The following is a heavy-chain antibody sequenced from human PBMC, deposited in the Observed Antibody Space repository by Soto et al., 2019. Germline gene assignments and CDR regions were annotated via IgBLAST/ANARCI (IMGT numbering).Heavy chain of an antibody. CDR1: GYTFTGYY. V-gene: IGHV1-2*04. J-gene: IGHJ6*02. CDR2: INPNSGGT. CDR3: ARTPDLTDYFDVSNYGMDV. D-gene: IGHD3-9*01. Sequence: ASVKVSCKAPGYTFTGYYMHWVRQAPGQGLEWMGWINPNSGGTNYAQKFRGWVTMTRDTSISTAYMELSRLRSDDTAVYYCARTPDLTDYFDVSNYGMDVWGQGTTVTVSS.